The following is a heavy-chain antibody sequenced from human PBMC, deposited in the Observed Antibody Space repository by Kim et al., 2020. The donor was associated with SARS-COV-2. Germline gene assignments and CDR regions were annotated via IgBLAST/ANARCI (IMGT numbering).Heavy chain of an antibody. D-gene: IGHD3-22*01. CDR2: ISGSGGST. CDR3: AKSSRIKIVVVIEPFDY. Sequence: GGSLRLSCAASGFTFSSYAMSWVRQAPGKGLEWVSAISGSGGSTYYADSVKGRFTISRDNSKNTLYLQMNSLRAEDTAVYYCAKSSRIKIVVVIEPFDYWGQGTLVTVSS. V-gene: IGHV3-23*01. J-gene: IGHJ4*02. CDR1: GFTFSSYA.